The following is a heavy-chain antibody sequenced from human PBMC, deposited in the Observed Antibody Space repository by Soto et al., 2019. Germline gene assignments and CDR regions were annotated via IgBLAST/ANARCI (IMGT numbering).Heavy chain of an antibody. CDR3: ARGSGSFVYGMDV. V-gene: IGHV1-46*01. CDR2: INPNSGST. D-gene: IGHD3-10*01. CDR1: GYSFTAYF. Sequence: QVELVQSGAEVKKPGASVTVSCKASGYSFTAYFMHWVRQAPGQGLGWVGRINPNSGSTSYAQKFQGRVTMTRDTSTSTIYMELSSLRSDDTAVFYCARGSGSFVYGMDVWGQGTTVTVSS. J-gene: IGHJ6*02.